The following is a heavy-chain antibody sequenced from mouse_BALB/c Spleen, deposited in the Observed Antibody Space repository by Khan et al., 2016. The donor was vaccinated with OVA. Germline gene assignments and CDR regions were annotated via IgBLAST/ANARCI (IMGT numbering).Heavy chain of an antibody. CDR1: GYSITSDYA. V-gene: IGHV3-2*02. CDR2: ISYSGST. J-gene: IGHJ4*01. CDR3: ARDGHYAMDY. Sequence: EVQLQESGPGLVKPSQSLSLTCTVTGYSITSDYAWNWIRQFPGNKLEWMGYISYSGSTSYNPSLKSRISITRDTSKNQFFLQLSSVTTEDTATYYCARDGHYAMDYWGQGTSVTVSS. D-gene: IGHD2-3*01.